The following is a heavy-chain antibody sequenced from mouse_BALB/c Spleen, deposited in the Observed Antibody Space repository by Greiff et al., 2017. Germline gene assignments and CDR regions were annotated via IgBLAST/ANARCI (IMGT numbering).Heavy chain of an antibody. Sequence: DVKLQESGPGLVKPSQSLSLTCTVTGYSITSDYAWNWIRQFPGNKLEWMGYISYSGSTSYNPSLKSRISITRDTSKNQFFLQLNSVTTEDTATYYCARTQFPYYYGLYFDYGGQGTTLTVSS. CDR3: ARTQFPYYYGLYFDY. CDR1: GYSITSDYA. CDR2: ISYSGST. D-gene: IGHD1-1*01. V-gene: IGHV3-2*02. J-gene: IGHJ2*01.